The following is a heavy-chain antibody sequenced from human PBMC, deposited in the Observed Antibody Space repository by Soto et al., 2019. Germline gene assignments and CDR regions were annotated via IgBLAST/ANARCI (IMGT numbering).Heavy chain of an antibody. CDR1: AYTFTDSS. CDR3: AGDLGGYDWYGPDT. Sequence: ASVKVSCKASAYTFTDSSMHRVRQAPRQELEWMGLINLNSGGTYYAQKFQGRVTITWDTSIKTSYMELSGLNSNDTAMDYCAGDLGGYDWYGPDTGGQGTLVTGSS. CDR2: INLNSGGT. V-gene: IGHV1-2*02. J-gene: IGHJ4*02. D-gene: IGHD5-12*01.